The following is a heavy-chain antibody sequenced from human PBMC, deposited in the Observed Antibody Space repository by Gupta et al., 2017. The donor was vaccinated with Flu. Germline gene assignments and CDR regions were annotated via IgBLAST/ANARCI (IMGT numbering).Heavy chain of an antibody. CDR3: ARDSSGYYQTFDY. Sequence: EVQLVESGGGLVQPGGSLRLSCAASGFTFSSYSMNWVRQAPGKGLEWVAYISSSSSTIYYADSGKGRFTISRDNAKNALYLQMNSLGDEDTAVYYCARDSSGYYQTFDYWGQGTLVTVSS. V-gene: IGHV3-48*02. CDR1: GFTFSSYS. J-gene: IGHJ4*02. CDR2: ISSSSSTI. D-gene: IGHD3-22*01.